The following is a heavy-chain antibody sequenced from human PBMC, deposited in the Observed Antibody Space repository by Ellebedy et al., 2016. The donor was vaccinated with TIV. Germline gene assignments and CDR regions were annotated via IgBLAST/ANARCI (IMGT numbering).Heavy chain of an antibody. Sequence: MPSETLSLTCAVYGGSISGYYWSWIRQPPGKGLEWIGESNYRGSTRYHPSRRSRVTISVDTSKPQFSLRLNSVTAADTAVYYCARGNYQDVELDHCYFDLWGRGTLVTVSS. D-gene: IGHD4-11*01. CDR1: GGSISGYY. J-gene: IGHJ2*01. V-gene: IGHV4-34*01. CDR3: ARGNYQDVELDHCYFDL. CDR2: SNYRGST.